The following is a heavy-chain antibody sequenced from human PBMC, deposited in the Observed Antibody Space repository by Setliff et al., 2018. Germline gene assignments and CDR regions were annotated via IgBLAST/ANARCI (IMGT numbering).Heavy chain of an antibody. CDR3: ASPGRDNLDSPFDAFDI. J-gene: IGHJ3*02. CDR1: GESFSNNY. Sequence: SETLSLTCSVYGESFSNNYWGWIRQSPGKGLEWLATIHQRGRTYYNPSLNSRVTISLDTSKNHFSLKLRSVTAEDSAVYYCASPGRDNLDSPFDAFDIWGQGTKVTVSS. D-gene: IGHD3-3*01. CDR2: IHQRGRT. V-gene: IGHV4-38-2*02.